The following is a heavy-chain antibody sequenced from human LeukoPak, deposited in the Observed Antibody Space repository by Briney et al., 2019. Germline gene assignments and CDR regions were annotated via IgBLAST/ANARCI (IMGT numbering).Heavy chain of an antibody. CDR2: IRSDGGNK. D-gene: IGHD6-13*01. CDR1: GFTFSSYG. J-gene: IGHJ4*02. Sequence: PGGSLRLSCAASGFTFSSYGMHWVRQAPGKGLEWVAFIRSDGGNKYYADSVKGRFTISRDNSKNTLYLQMNSLRPEDTAVYYCAKDGQLGGSSWFTLYFDYWGQGTLVTVSS. CDR3: AKDGQLGGSSWFTLYFDY. V-gene: IGHV3-30*02.